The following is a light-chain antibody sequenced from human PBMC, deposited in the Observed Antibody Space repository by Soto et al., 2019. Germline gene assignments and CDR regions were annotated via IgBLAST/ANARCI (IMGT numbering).Light chain of an antibody. J-gene: IGLJ2*01. CDR1: SSNIGGNY. CDR2: RNN. Sequence: QAVVTQPPSPSGTPGQRVTISCSGSSSNIGGNYVYWYQQLPGTAPKLLIYRNNQRPSGVPDRFSGSKSGTSASLAISGLRSEDEADYYCAAWDDSLSGVVFGGGTKLTVL. CDR3: AAWDDSLSGVV. V-gene: IGLV1-47*01.